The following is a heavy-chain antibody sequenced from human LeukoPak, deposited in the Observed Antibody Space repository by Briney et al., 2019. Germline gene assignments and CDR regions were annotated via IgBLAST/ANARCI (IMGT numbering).Heavy chain of an antibody. V-gene: IGHV3-48*02. CDR1: GFPVSSNY. CDR3: ARDQCGGMII. D-gene: IGHD3-22*01. CDR2: ISTSNSTI. J-gene: IGHJ4*02. Sequence: PGGSLRLSCAASGFPVSSNYMSWGRQAPGKGLEGVSNISTSNSTIYYADSVKGRFTISRDNAKNSLYLQMNSLRDEDTAVYYCARDQCGGMIIGGQGTLVTVSS.